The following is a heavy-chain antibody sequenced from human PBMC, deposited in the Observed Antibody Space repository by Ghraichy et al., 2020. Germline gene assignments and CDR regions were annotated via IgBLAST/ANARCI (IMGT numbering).Heavy chain of an antibody. CDR1: GGSISSSSYY. J-gene: IGHJ4*02. V-gene: IGHV4-39*07. CDR3: ARLFSDSRVLPNYYFDY. D-gene: IGHD3-22*01. CDR2: IYYSGST. Sequence: SETLSLTCTVSGGSISSSSYYWGWIRQPPGKGLEWIGSIYYSGSTYYNPSLKSRVTISVDTSKNQFSLKLSSVTAADTAVYYCARLFSDSRVLPNYYFDYWGQGTLVTVSS.